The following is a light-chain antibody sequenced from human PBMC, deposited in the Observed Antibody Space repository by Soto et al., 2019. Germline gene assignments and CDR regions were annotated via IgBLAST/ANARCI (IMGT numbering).Light chain of an antibody. Sequence: GDRFTIPCRASQSISGWSACYQQKPGKASKLLIYDAYSLEIGVTSRFSGSGSGTEFPLTISSLQPEDSETYSCLQHDNFPWTFGQGTKVDTK. J-gene: IGKJ1*01. CDR1: QSISGW. CDR2: DAY. CDR3: LQHDNFPWT. V-gene: IGKV1-5*01.